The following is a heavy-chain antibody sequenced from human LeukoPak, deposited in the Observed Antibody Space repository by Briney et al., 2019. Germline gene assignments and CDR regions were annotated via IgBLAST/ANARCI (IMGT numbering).Heavy chain of an antibody. V-gene: IGHV3-21*01. Sequence: GGSLRLSCAASGVTFSSYSTNWDRQAQAKWLDSVSSISSSSSCIYYADSVKGRFTISRDNAKNSLYLQMNSLRAEDTAVYYCARDTHDYGGNSAGVEWDYWGQGTLVTVSS. CDR1: GVTFSSYS. D-gene: IGHD4-23*01. CDR3: ARDTHDYGGNSAGVEWDY. CDR2: ISSSSSCI. J-gene: IGHJ4*02.